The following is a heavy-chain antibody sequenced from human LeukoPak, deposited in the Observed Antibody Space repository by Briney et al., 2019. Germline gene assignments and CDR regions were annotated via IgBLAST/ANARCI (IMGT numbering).Heavy chain of an antibody. CDR2: IDDVGGT. J-gene: IGHJ4*02. CDR1: GFTVSNNH. Sequence: QPGGSLRLSCVASGFTVSNNHVSWVRQAPGKGLEWVSLIDDVGGTYYADSVKGRFTISRDHSENTLYLQMNSLRAEDTALYYCMGYGGNSFWGQGTLVTVPS. D-gene: IGHD4-23*01. V-gene: IGHV3-66*01. CDR3: MGYGGNSF.